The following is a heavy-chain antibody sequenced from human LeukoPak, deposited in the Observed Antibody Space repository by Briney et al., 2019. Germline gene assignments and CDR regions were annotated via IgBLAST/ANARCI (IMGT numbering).Heavy chain of an antibody. Sequence: GGSLRLSCAASGFTFSSYSMNWVRQAPGKGLEWVSSISSSSSYIYYADSVKGRFTISRDNAKNSLYLQMNSLRAEDTAVYYCARDLSQAGYSYGYGEIDYWGQGTLVTVSS. J-gene: IGHJ4*02. CDR2: ISSSSSYI. V-gene: IGHV3-21*01. D-gene: IGHD5-18*01. CDR3: ARDLSQAGYSYGYGEIDY. CDR1: GFTFSSYS.